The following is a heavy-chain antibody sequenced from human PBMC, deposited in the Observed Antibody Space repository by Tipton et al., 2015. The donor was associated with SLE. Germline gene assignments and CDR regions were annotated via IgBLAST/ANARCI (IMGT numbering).Heavy chain of an antibody. V-gene: IGHV3-48*02. CDR2: ISSSGSTI. J-gene: IGHJ3*02. Sequence: SLRLSCAASGFTFSSYWLNWVRQAPGKGLEWVSYISSSGSTIYYADSVKGRFTISRDNAKNSLYLQMNSLRDEDTAVYYCARGGVGATQHAFDIWGQGTMVTVSS. D-gene: IGHD1-26*01. CDR3: ARGGVGATQHAFDI. CDR1: GFTFSSYW.